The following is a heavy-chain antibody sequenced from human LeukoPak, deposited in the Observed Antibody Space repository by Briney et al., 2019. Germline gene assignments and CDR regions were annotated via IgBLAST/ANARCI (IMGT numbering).Heavy chain of an antibody. CDR3: ARGLPSGYEGYYFDY. Sequence: GGSLRLSCAASGFTFSSYSMNWVRQAPGKGLEWVSSISSSSSYIYYADSVKGRFTISRDNAKNSLYLQMNSLRAEYTAVYYCARGLPSGYEGYYFDYWGQGTLVTVSS. CDR2: ISSSSSYI. CDR1: GFTFSSYS. V-gene: IGHV3-21*01. J-gene: IGHJ4*02. D-gene: IGHD5-12*01.